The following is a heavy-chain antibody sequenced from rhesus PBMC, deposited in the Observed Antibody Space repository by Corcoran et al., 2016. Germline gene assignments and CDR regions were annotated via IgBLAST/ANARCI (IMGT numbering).Heavy chain of an antibody. CDR2: MTYTGEVI. J-gene: IGHJ4*01. CDR3: TCWNDRLNY. Sequence: EVQLVESGGGLAKPGGSLRLSCAASGFSFSDYYMYWVRQAPGEGLEWLSYMTYTGEVIYYNDPVKGRFTMSRNIVQNSMSLQMNSLRAEDTAVYYCTCWNDRLNYWGQGVLVTVSS. CDR1: GFSFSDYY. D-gene: IGHD1-14*01. V-gene: IGHV3-136*01.